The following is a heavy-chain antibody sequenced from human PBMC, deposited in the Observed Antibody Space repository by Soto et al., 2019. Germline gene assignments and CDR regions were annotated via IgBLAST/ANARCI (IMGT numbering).Heavy chain of an antibody. D-gene: IGHD1-1*01. Sequence: ASVKVSCKASGFTFPSSALQWVRQARGQRLEWIGWIVVGSGNTNSAQKFQERVTFTRDMSTSTVYMELSSLIFEDTAVYYCAADDMTTFIWGQGTLVTVSS. J-gene: IGHJ4*02. V-gene: IGHV1-58*01. CDR2: IVVGSGNT. CDR1: GFTFPSSA. CDR3: AADDMTTFI.